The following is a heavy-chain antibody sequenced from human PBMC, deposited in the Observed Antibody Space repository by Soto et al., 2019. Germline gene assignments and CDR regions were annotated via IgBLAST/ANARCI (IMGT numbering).Heavy chain of an antibody. D-gene: IGHD3-10*01. CDR1: GFTFSGYR. J-gene: IGHJ4*02. V-gene: IGHV3-74*01. Sequence: GGSLRLSCAASGFTFSGYRMHWVRQAPGKGLVWVSRINSDGSSTDYADSVRGRFTISRDNAKNTLHLQMDSLRAEDTAVYYCARTNYHFDLWGQGTPVTVSS. CDR2: INSDGSST. CDR3: ARTNYHFDL.